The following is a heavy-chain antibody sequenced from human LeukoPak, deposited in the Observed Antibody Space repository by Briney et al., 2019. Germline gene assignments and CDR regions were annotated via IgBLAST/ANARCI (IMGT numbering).Heavy chain of an antibody. Sequence: ASVKVSCKASGYPFSNYDINWLRQATGKGLEWMGWMNPKSGNTGYVQKFQGRVIMTRDTSISTAYMELSSLRSEDTAIYYCARADGSSSIDYYHLDVWGKGTTVTVSS. J-gene: IGHJ6*03. CDR1: GYPFSNYD. D-gene: IGHD6-6*01. CDR2: MNPKSGNT. CDR3: ARADGSSSIDYYHLDV. V-gene: IGHV1-8*01.